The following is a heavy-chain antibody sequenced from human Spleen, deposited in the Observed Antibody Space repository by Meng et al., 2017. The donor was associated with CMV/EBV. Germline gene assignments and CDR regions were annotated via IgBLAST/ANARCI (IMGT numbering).Heavy chain of an antibody. CDR1: GGPFSSYT. Sequence: SGGPFSSYTISWVRQAPGQGLEWMGRIIPILGIANYAQKFQGRVTITADKSTSTAYMELSSLRSEDTAVYYCASSGGGIAVAGDFDYWGQGTLVTVSS. CDR3: ASSGGGIAVAGDFDY. V-gene: IGHV1-69*02. CDR2: IIPILGIA. J-gene: IGHJ4*02. D-gene: IGHD6-19*01.